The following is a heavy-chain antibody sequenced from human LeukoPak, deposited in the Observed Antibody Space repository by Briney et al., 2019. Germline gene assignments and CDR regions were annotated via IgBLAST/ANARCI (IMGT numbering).Heavy chain of an antibody. J-gene: IGHJ5*02. Sequence: PSETLSLTCTVSGGSISSSPYYWGWIRQPPGKGLEWIGSIYYSGTPHYSPSLESRVTISVDTSKNQFSLKLASVTAADTAIYYCAKGAGGFSYYNWFDPWGQGTLVTVSS. V-gene: IGHV4-39*07. D-gene: IGHD5-18*01. CDR3: AKGAGGFSYYNWFDP. CDR2: IYYSGTP. CDR1: GGSISSSPYY.